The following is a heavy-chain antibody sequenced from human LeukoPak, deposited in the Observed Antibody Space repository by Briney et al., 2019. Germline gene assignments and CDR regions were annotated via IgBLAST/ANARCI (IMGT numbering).Heavy chain of an antibody. V-gene: IGHV4-61*02. J-gene: IGHJ6*03. CDR2: IYTSGTT. D-gene: IGHD6-6*01. CDR3: ARWSGSVTARNYYYYMDV. CDR1: GGSVRRGNYY. Sequence: SQTLSLTCTVSGGSVRRGNYYWTWIRQPAGSGLEWIGRIYTSGTTDYNPSLRTRVTISVDASRNQFSLNLSSVTVADTAVYYCARWSGSVTARNYYYYMDVWGEGTTVTVSS.